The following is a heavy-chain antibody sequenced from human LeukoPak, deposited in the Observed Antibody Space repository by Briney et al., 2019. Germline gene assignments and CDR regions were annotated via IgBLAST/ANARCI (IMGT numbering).Heavy chain of an antibody. V-gene: IGHV1-46*01. CDR3: ARDLRTVTVAGLGVFDI. CDR1: GYVFINYY. CDR2: IDPTSGKT. J-gene: IGHJ3*02. D-gene: IGHD6-19*01. Sequence: ASVKVSCKTSGYVFINYYIHWVRQAPGQGLEWMGVIDPTSGKTNYAQKFQGRVTMNRDMSTSTIYLELTSLRSDDTAFYYCARDLRTVTVAGLGVFDIWGQGTIVSVSS.